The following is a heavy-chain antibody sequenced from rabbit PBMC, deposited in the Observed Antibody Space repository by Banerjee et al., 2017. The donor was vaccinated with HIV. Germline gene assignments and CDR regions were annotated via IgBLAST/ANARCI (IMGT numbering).Heavy chain of an antibody. Sequence: QEQLVESGGGLVQPGGSLKLSCKASGFDFSSYGVSWVRQAPGKGLEWIGYIDPVFGSTYYATWVNGRFTVSLDNAQNTVFLQMTSLTAADTATYFCARDRWGGTYYNLWGQGTLVTVS. D-gene: IGHD8-1*01. CDR3: ARDRWGGTYYNL. CDR2: IDPVFGST. V-gene: IGHV1S47*01. CDR1: GFDFSSYG. J-gene: IGHJ3*01.